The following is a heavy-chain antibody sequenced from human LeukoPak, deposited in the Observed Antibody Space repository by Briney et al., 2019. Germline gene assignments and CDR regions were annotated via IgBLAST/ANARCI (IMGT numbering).Heavy chain of an antibody. J-gene: IGHJ6*03. CDR1: GYTFTGYY. V-gene: IGHV1-2*02. D-gene: IGHD6-19*01. Sequence: ASVKVSCKASGYTFTGYYMHWVRQAPGQGLEWMGWINPNSGGTNYAQKFQGRVTMTRDTSISTAYMELSRLRSDDTAVYYCARDRIAVAGSDYYMDVWGKGTTVTVSS. CDR2: INPNSGGT. CDR3: ARDRIAVAGSDYYMDV.